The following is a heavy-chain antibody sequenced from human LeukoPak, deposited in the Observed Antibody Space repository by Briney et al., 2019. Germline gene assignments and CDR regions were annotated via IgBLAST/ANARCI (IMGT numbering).Heavy chain of an antibody. CDR3: ASLRITMVRGVILINWFDP. CDR1: GGSISSSSYY. J-gene: IGHJ5*02. Sequence: SETLSLTCTVSGGSISSSSYYWGWIRQPPGKGLEWIGSIYYSGSTYYNPSLKSRVTISVDTSKNQFSLKLSSVTAADTAVYYCASLRITMVRGVILINWFDPWGQGTLVTVSS. D-gene: IGHD3-10*01. CDR2: IYYSGST. V-gene: IGHV4-39*07.